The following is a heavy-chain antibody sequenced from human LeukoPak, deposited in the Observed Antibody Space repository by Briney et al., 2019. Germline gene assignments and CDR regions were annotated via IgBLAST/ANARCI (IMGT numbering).Heavy chain of an antibody. V-gene: IGHV4-31*11. CDR2: IYHSGST. Sequence: SQTLSLTCVVSGGFINSGDYYWNWIRQHPGKGLEWIGYIYHSGSTNYNPSLQSRVTISVDTSKNQFSLNLNSVTAADTAVYYCARGGAARLHFQNWGQGTLVTVSS. D-gene: IGHD6-6*01. J-gene: IGHJ1*01. CDR1: GGFINSGDYY. CDR3: ARGGAARLHFQN.